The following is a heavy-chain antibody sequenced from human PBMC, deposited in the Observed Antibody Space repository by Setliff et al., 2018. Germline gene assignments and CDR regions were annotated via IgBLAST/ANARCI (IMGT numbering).Heavy chain of an antibody. CDR3: SRLVRFCTKTACQRLSGGEF. CDR1: GYTFNDYG. CDR2: IASATGKT. D-gene: IGHD2-8*01. J-gene: IGHJ4*02. V-gene: IGHV1-18*01. Sequence: ASVKVSCKTSGYTFNDYGITWVRQVPGRGLEWMGWIASATGKTYSAEKFRDRVTLTTDTSTSTAYLELRSLGSDDTAVYYCSRLVRFCTKTACQRLSGGEFWGQGTLVTVSS.